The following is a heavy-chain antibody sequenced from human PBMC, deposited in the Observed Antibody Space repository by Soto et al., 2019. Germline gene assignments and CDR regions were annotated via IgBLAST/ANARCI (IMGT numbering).Heavy chain of an antibody. J-gene: IGHJ5*02. CDR1: GFSFSNYA. CDR2: ISRGGPYT. CDR3: TKYTLTESVWES. V-gene: IGHV3-23*01. Sequence: EVQLLESGGGLVQPGGSLRLSCAASGFSFSNYAMAWVRQAPGKGLEWVAGISRGGPYTFYEDSASGRFTISRDNPRSTQYLQMSTLTAENKSVYYCTKYTLTESVWESWGQGTLVTVSS. D-gene: IGHD1-26*01.